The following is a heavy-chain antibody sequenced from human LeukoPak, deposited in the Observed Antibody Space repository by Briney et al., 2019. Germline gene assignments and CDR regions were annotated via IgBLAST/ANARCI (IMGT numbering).Heavy chain of an antibody. V-gene: IGHV3-49*03. CDR3: TKEQAYDYVWGSYRPFDY. CDR2: IGRKTYGGRT. Sequence: GGSLRLPCAASGFTVSSNYMTWIRQAPGKGLEWVGFIGRKTYGGRTEYAASVKGRFTISRDDSKGIAYLQMNSLKTEDTAVYYCTKEQAYDYVWGSYRPFDYWGQGTLVTVSS. J-gene: IGHJ4*02. CDR1: GFTVSSNY. D-gene: IGHD3-16*02.